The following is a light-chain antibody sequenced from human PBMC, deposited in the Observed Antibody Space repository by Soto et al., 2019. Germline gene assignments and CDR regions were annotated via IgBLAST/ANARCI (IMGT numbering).Light chain of an antibody. CDR3: QQYNSYSQ. CDR2: DAS. Sequence: IVTTQSPATLSVSPGERATLSCRASESVSSKLVWYQKKPGQAPRLLIHDASTRATGIPARFGGSGSGTEFTLTISSLQPDDFATYYCQQYNSYSQFGQGTKVDIK. J-gene: IGKJ1*01. CDR1: ESVSSK. V-gene: IGKV3-15*01.